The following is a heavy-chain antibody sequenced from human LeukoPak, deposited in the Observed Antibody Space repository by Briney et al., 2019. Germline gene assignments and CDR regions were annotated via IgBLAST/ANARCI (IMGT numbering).Heavy chain of an antibody. V-gene: IGHV3-74*01. CDR2: IKYDGSHT. CDR1: GFIFSNYW. D-gene: IGHD5-24*01. Sequence: GGSLRLSCAASGFIFSNYWMLWVRQAPGKGLVWVSRIKYDGSHTDYADSVKGRFTISRDNAKNTLFLQMNSLRAEDTAVYYCATARRQGYNLVDSWGKGTLATVSS. J-gene: IGHJ5*02. CDR3: ATARRQGYNLVDS.